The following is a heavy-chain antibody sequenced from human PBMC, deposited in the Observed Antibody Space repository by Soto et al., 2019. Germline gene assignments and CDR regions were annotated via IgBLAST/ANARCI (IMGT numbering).Heavy chain of an antibody. V-gene: IGHV1-69*13. D-gene: IGHD5-12*01. Sequence: EASVKVSCKASGGTFSSYAISWVRQAPGQGLEWMGGIIPIFGTANYAQKFQGRVTITADESTSTAYMELSSLRSEDTAVYYCARESSGYDPVYNWFDPWGQGTLVTVSS. CDR2: IIPIFGTA. CDR1: GGTFSSYA. CDR3: ARESSGYDPVYNWFDP. J-gene: IGHJ5*02.